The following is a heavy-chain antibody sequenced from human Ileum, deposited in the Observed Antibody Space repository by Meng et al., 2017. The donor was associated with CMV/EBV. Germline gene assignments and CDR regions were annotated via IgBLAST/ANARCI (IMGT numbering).Heavy chain of an antibody. Sequence: TFIKYYMDWVRQATGQGLEWMGIINSNTGSTTYALKFQGRITVTRDTSTSTVSIHLLSLISHPPPVYYCARAHPTRKYGNNYADGDVWGQGTTVTVSS. CDR1: TFIKYY. CDR2: INSNTGST. D-gene: IGHD2/OR15-2a*01. V-gene: IGHV1-46*01. CDR3: ARAHPTRKYGNNYADGDV. J-gene: IGHJ6*02.